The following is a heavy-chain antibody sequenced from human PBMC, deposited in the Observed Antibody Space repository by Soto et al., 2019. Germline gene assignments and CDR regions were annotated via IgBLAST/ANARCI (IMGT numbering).Heavy chain of an antibody. Sequence: VGPMRVSCAASGVIFSSYGGNWVRQATGKGLEWVSCINSSRSSTSYADSVKGRFTISRDNAKNTLYLQMNSLRAEDTAVYYCARAYYDFWSGSPDYYYYMDVWGKGTTVTVSS. CDR3: ARAYYDFWSGSPDYYYYMDV. J-gene: IGHJ6*03. CDR1: GVIFSSYG. CDR2: INSSRSST. D-gene: IGHD3-3*01. V-gene: IGHV3-74*01.